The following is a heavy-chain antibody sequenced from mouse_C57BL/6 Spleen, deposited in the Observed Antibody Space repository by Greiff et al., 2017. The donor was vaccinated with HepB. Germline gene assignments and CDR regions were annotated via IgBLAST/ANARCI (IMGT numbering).Heavy chain of an antibody. CDR3: ARLAYYNAMDY. D-gene: IGHD2-12*01. J-gene: IGHJ4*01. V-gene: IGHV5-6*02. CDR2: ISSGGSYT. Sequence: EVKLEESGGDLVKPGGSLKLSCAASGFTFSSYGMSWVRQTPDKRLEWVATISSGGSYTYYPDSVKGRFTISRDNAKNTLYLQMSSLKSEDTAMYYCARLAYYNAMDYWGQGTSVTVSS. CDR1: GFTFSSYG.